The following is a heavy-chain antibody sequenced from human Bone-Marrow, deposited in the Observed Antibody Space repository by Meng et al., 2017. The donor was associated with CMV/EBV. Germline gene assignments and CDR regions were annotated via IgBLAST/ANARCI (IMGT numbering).Heavy chain of an antibody. CDR1: GFTFSSYA. Sequence: GESLKISCAASGFTFSSYAMHWVRQAPGKGLEWVAVISYDGSNKYYADSVKGRFTISRDNSKNTLYLQMNSLRAEDTAVYYCASSGWYSGGDYWGQGTLGTVSS. V-gene: IGHV3-30-3*01. J-gene: IGHJ4*02. CDR3: ASSGWYSGGDY. CDR2: ISYDGSNK. D-gene: IGHD6-19*01.